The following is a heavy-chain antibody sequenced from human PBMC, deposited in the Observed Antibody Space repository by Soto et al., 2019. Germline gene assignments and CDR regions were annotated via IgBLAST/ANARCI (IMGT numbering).Heavy chain of an antibody. Sequence: SETLSLTCTVSGGSVSSGSYYWSWIRQPPGKGLEWIGYIYYSGSTNYNPSLKSRVTISVDTSKNQFSLKLSSVTAADTAVYYCARDSTSGGYDYWGQGTLVTVS. CDR3: ARDSTSGGYDY. CDR2: IYYSGST. CDR1: GGSVSSGSYY. J-gene: IGHJ4*02. V-gene: IGHV4-61*01. D-gene: IGHD5-12*01.